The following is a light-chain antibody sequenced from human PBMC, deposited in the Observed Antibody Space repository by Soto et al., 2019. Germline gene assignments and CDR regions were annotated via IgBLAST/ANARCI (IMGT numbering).Light chain of an antibody. CDR2: LGS. CDR1: QSLLHSNGYNY. Sequence: IVMTQSPLSLPVTPGEPASISCRSSQSLLHSNGYNYLDWYLQKPGQSPQLLISLGSPRASGVPDRFSVSGSGTEFTLKISRVEAEDVGVYYCMQARQTPRTFGQGTKVELK. V-gene: IGKV2-28*01. CDR3: MQARQTPRT. J-gene: IGKJ1*01.